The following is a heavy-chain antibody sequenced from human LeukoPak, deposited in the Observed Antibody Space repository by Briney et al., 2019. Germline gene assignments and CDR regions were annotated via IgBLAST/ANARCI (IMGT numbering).Heavy chain of an antibody. CDR2: ISGSGGST. V-gene: IGHV3-23*01. CDR1: GITFSRYA. D-gene: IGHD2-2*01. J-gene: IGHJ4*02. CDR3: AKVALVGYCSSATSCPLDY. Sequence: GGSLRLSCAASGITFSRYAFNWVRQAPGKGLEWVSGISGSGGSTHYADSVKGRFTISRDNSKNTLYLEMNSLRVEDTAVYFCAKVALVGYCSSATSCPLDYWGQGTLVTVSS.